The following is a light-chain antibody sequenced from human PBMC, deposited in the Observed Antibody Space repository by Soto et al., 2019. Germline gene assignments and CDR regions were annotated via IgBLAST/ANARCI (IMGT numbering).Light chain of an antibody. CDR1: SSDVGGYNY. Sequence: QSALTQPASVSGSPGQSITISCIGTSSDVGGYNYVSWYQQYPGKAPKLMIYEVRNRPSGVSNRFSGSKSGNTASLTISGLQAEDEADYYCSSYTSSRTPYVFGTGTKVTVL. CDR2: EVR. V-gene: IGLV2-14*01. J-gene: IGLJ1*01. CDR3: SSYTSSRTPYV.